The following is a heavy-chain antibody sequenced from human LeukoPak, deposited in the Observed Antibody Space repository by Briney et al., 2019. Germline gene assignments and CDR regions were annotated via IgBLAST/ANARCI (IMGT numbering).Heavy chain of an antibody. V-gene: IGHV1-46*01. Sequence: ASVKVSCKASGYTFTGYYMHWVRQAPGQGLEWMGMINPSGGSTSYAQKFQGRVTMTRDTSTSTVYMELSSLRSEDTAVYYCARAMATITVPFDYWGQGTLVTVSS. CDR3: ARAMATITVPFDY. CDR1: GYTFTGYY. CDR2: INPSGGST. D-gene: IGHD4-4*01. J-gene: IGHJ4*02.